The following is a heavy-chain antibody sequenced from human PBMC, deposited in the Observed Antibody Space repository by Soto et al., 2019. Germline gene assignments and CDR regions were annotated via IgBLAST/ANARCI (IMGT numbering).Heavy chain of an antibody. CDR3: AKDFELPDGDYYHYGMDV. CDR1: GFDFSSHG. Sequence: QVQLVESGGGVVQSGGSLRLSCLASGFDFSSHGMYWVRQAPGRGLEWVALISYEGSHKFYVDSLKGRFTISRDNSKHTLSLQMSGLRPEDTALYYCAKDFELPDGDYYHYGMDVWGQGTTVSVSS. CDR2: ISYEGSHK. V-gene: IGHV3-30*18. D-gene: IGHD1-7*01. J-gene: IGHJ6*02.